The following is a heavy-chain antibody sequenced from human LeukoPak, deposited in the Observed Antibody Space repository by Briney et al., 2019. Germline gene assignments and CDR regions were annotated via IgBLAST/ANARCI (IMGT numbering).Heavy chain of an antibody. CDR1: GFTFSSYA. Sequence: GGSLRLSCAASGFTFSSYAMSWVRQAPGKGLEWVSYISSSGSTIFYADSVEGRFTISRDNAKNSLYLQMNSLRAEDTAVYYCAELGITMIGGVWGKGTTVTISS. CDR3: AELGITMIGGV. J-gene: IGHJ6*04. V-gene: IGHV3-48*03. CDR2: ISSSGSTI. D-gene: IGHD3-10*02.